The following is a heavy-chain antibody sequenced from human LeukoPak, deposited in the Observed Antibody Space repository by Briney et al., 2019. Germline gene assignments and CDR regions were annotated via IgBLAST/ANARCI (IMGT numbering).Heavy chain of an antibody. CDR3: ARETQGAPDY. CDR1: GVSISSYY. CDR2: IYYSGST. Sequence: PAETLSLTCTVSGVSISSYYWSWIRQPPGKGLEWIGYIYYSGSTNYNPSLKSRVTISVDTSKNQFSLKLSSVTAADTAVYYCARETQGAPDYWGQGTLVTVSS. V-gene: IGHV4-59*01. J-gene: IGHJ4*02.